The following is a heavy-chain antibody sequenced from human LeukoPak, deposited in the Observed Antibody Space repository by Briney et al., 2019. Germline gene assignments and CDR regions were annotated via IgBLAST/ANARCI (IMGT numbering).Heavy chain of an antibody. J-gene: IGHJ6*02. CDR3: ARGARATVVTLYYYYYGMDV. Sequence: GSVKVSCKASGYTFTSYYMHWVRQATGQGLEWMGWMNPNSGNTGYAQKFQGRVTMTRNTSISTAYMELSSLRSEDTAVYYCARGARATVVTLYYYYYGMDVWGQGTTVTVSS. V-gene: IGHV1-8*02. D-gene: IGHD4-23*01. CDR1: GYTFTSYY. CDR2: MNPNSGNT.